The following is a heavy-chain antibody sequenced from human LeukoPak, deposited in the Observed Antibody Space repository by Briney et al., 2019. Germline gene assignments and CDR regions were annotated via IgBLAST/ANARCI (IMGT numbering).Heavy chain of an antibody. D-gene: IGHD4/OR15-4a*01. CDR2: IYHSGST. J-gene: IGHJ3*02. Sequence: SETLSLTCTVSGYSISSGYYWGWIRQPPGRGLEWIGSIYHSGSTYYNPSLKSRVTISVDTSKNQFSLKLSSVTAADTAVYYCARVPVGAIDAFDIWGQGTMVTVSS. CDR1: GYSISSGYY. CDR3: ARVPVGAIDAFDI. V-gene: IGHV4-38-2*02.